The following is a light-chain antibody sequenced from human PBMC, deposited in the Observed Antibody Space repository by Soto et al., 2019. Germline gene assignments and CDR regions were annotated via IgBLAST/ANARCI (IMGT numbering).Light chain of an antibody. J-gene: IGLJ1*01. V-gene: IGLV2-11*01. CDR1: SSDVGAYKY. CDR3: CSYAGSYTWV. Sequence: QSVLTQPRSVSGSPGQSVTISCTGTSSDVGAYKYVSWYQHYPGEAPKVMFYDVTQRPSGVPDRFSGTKSGNTASLTISGHQAEDEADYYCCSYAGSYTWVFGSGTKVRVL. CDR2: DVT.